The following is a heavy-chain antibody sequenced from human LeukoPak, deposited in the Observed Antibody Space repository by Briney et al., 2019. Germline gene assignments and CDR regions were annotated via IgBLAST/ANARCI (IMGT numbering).Heavy chain of an antibody. Sequence: ASVKVSCKVSGYTFTDYYMHWVQQAPGKGLEWMGLVDPEDGETIYAEKFQGRVTITADTSTDTAYMELSSLRSEDTAVYYCARAVGRGNYYYMDVWGKGTTVTVSS. CDR2: VDPEDGET. CDR3: ARAVGRGNYYYMDV. D-gene: IGHD3-16*01. J-gene: IGHJ6*03. V-gene: IGHV1-69-2*01. CDR1: GYTFTDYY.